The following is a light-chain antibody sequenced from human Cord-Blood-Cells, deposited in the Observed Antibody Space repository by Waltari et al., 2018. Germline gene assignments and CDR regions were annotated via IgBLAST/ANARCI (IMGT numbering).Light chain of an antibody. Sequence: QSVLTQPPSVSGAPGQRVTISCTGSSSNLGAGYDVHRYQQLPGTAPKLLIYGKSNRPGGVPDLFSGSKSGTSASLAITGLQAEDEADYYCQSYDSSLSGSVFGGGTKLTVL. CDR2: GKS. J-gene: IGLJ3*02. V-gene: IGLV1-40*01. CDR1: SSNLGAGYD. CDR3: QSYDSSLSGSV.